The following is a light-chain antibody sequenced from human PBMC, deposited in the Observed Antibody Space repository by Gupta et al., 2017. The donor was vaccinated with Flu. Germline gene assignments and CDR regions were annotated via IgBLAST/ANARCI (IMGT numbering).Light chain of an antibody. CDR3: QQRRRSPQSS. CDR2: DST. Sequence: VLTQSPATLSLSPGDRGTLCCRASERIGTYLKWYLQRPGESPRVLISDSTKRATGFPARFSGCEFGTHLTLTISSREPEDFGGYSFQQRRRSPQSSLGGGTNLEI. CDR1: ERIGTY. V-gene: IGKV3-11*01. J-gene: IGKJ4*01.